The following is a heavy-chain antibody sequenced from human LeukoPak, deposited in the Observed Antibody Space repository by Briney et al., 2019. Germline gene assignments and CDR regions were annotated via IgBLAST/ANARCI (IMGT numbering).Heavy chain of an antibody. CDR3: ATSRVFDY. CDR1: GFTFSDYF. J-gene: IGHJ4*02. Sequence: GGSLRLSCVASGFTFSDYFMIWIRQAPGKGLEWLSFINSAGDNIYYADSVKGRFTISRDNSKETLYLEMNSLRVEDTAVYYCATSRVFDYWGQGTLVAVSS. CDR2: INSAGDNI. V-gene: IGHV3-11*04.